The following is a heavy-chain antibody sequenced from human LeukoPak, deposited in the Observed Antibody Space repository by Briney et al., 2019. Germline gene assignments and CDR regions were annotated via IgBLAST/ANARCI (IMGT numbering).Heavy chain of an antibody. D-gene: IGHD2-15*01. CDR3: AVCRLGGCHKGSSDY. V-gene: IGHV3-21*01. CDR2: ISSSSTYT. J-gene: IGHJ4*02. CDR1: GCTVISYN. Sequence: GGSLRLSCAASGCTVISYNMNWVRQAPVQGLERVSSISSSSTYTHYSDSVKGRFTISRDNAKNSLYLQMDSLRAEDTAVYYCAVCRLGGCHKGSSDYWGQGTLVTVSS.